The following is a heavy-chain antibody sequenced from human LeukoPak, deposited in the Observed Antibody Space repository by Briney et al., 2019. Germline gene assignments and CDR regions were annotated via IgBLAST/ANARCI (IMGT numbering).Heavy chain of an antibody. J-gene: IGHJ4*02. CDR1: GYTFTGYY. V-gene: IGHV1-2*02. Sequence: ASVKVSCKASGYTFTGYYMHWVRQAPGQGLEWMGWINPNSGGTNYAQKFQGRVTMTRETSISTAYMELSRLRSDDTAVYYCARDRIYDFWSGYYTGALDYWGQGTLVTVSS. D-gene: IGHD3-3*01. CDR2: INPNSGGT. CDR3: ARDRIYDFWSGYYTGALDY.